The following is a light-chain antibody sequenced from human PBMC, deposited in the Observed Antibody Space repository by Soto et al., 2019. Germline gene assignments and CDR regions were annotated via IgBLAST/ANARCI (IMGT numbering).Light chain of an antibody. CDR2: DAY. CDR1: QRTSGW. CDR3: QQYDRYTPLT. V-gene: IGKV1-5*01. J-gene: IGKJ4*01. Sequence: IQVTQSTSTLSAFVGDRVTITCRASQRTSGWLAWYQQKTGKAPKLLIYDAYSLESGTPSRFSGRRSGTEFTLTIASVQPEDFATYYCQQYDRYTPLTFGGGTKVAIK.